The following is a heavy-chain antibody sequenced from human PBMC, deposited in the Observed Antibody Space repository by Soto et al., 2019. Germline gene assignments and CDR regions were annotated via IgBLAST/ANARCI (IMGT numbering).Heavy chain of an antibody. V-gene: IGHV4-30-2*01. CDR2: IYHSGST. CDR3: ARSIYYGSSFDY. J-gene: IGHJ4*02. CDR1: GGSISSGDYY. D-gene: IGHD3-10*01. Sequence: PSETLSLTCTVSGGSISSGDYYWSWIRQPPGKGLEWIGYIYHSGSTYYNPSLKSRVTISVDRSKNQFSLKLSSVTAADTAVYYCARSIYYGSSFDYWGQGTLVTVSS.